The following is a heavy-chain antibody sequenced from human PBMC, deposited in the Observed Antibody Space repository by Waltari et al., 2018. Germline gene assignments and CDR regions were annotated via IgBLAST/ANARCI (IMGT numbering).Heavy chain of an antibody. CDR2: VRPDNGDT. CDR1: GYTFTRYG. Sequence: QVQLVQSGAEVEKPGASVKVSCKALGYTFTRYGISWVRQAHGQGLEWMGWVRPDNGDTDDAQKFQGRVTMATDTFMNTAYMELRSLRPDDTAVYYGARGAPYGDYLPCDYWGQGTLVTVSS. D-gene: IGHD4-17*01. J-gene: IGHJ4*02. V-gene: IGHV1-18*04. CDR3: ARGAPYGDYLPCDY.